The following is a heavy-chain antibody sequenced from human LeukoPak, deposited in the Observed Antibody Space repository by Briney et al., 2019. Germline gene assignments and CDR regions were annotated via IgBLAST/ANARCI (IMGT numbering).Heavy chain of an antibody. CDR1: GFTFSSYS. Sequence: GGSLRLSCAASGFTFSSYSMNWVRQAPGKGLEWVSSISSSSSYIYYADSVKGRFTISRDNAKNSLYLQMSSLRAEDTAVYYGAKDFFYYDSSGYYLDYWGQGTLVTVSS. D-gene: IGHD3-22*01. J-gene: IGHJ4*02. CDR3: AKDFFYYDSSGYYLDY. CDR2: ISSSSSYI. V-gene: IGHV3-21*01.